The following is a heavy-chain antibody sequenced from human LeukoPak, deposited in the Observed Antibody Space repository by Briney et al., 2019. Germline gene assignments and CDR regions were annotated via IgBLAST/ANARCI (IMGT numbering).Heavy chain of an antibody. D-gene: IGHD3-10*01. J-gene: IGHJ4*02. CDR2: IYTSGST. CDR1: GGSISSGSYY. CDR3: ARDRFGELLVDY. V-gene: IGHV4-61*02. Sequence: KPSETLSLTCTVSGGSISSGSYYWSWIRQPAGKGLEWIGRIYTSGSTNYNPSLKSRVTISVDTSKNQFSLKLSSVTAADTAVYYCARDRFGELLVDYWGQGTLVTVSS.